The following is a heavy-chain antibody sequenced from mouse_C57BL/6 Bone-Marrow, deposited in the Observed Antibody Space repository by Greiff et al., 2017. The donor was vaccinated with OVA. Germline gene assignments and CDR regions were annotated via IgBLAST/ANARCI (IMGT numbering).Heavy chain of an antibody. V-gene: IGHV1-4*01. CDR2: INPSSGYT. J-gene: IGHJ2*01. CDR1: GYTFTSYT. CDR3: ARLGDRGYYFDY. Sequence: QVQLQQSGAELARPGASVKMSCKASGYTFTSYTMHWVKQRPGQGLEWIGYINPSSGYTKYNQKFKDKATLTADKSSSTAYMQLSSLTSEDSAVYYCARLGDRGYYFDYWGQGTTLTVSS. D-gene: IGHD3-3*01.